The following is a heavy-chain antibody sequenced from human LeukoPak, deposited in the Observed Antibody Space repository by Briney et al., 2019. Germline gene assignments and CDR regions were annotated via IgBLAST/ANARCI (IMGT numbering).Heavy chain of an antibody. J-gene: IGHJ3*02. Sequence: ASVNVSCKSAGYTFASYGINWVRQATGQGLEWMGWMNPNSGNTGYAQKFQGRVTMTRNTSISTAYMELSSLRSEDTAVYYCARVYYGSGSYYERGAFDIWGQGPMVTVSS. CDR3: ARVYYGSGSYYERGAFDI. CDR1: GYTFASYG. CDR2: MNPNSGNT. D-gene: IGHD3-10*01. V-gene: IGHV1-8*01.